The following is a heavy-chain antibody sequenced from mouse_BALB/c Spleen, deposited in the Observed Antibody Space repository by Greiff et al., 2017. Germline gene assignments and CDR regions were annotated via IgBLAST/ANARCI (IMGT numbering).Heavy chain of an antibody. CDR3: ARTYGSSSCFDY. CDR1: GYSITSDYA. Sequence: EVKLQESGPGLVKPSQSLSLTCTVTGYSITSDYAWNWIRQFPGNKLEWMGYISYSGSTSYNPSLKSRISITRDTSKNQFFLQLNSVTTEDTATYYCARTYGSSSCFDYWGQGTTLTVSS. D-gene: IGHD1-1*01. CDR2: ISYSGST. V-gene: IGHV3-2*02. J-gene: IGHJ2*01.